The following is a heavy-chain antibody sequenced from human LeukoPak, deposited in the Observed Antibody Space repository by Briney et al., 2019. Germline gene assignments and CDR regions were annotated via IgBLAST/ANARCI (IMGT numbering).Heavy chain of an antibody. CDR2: VHYSGST. D-gene: IGHD6-19*01. J-gene: IGHJ2*01. V-gene: IGHV4-59*01. CDR3: ARNTSGWSDASYFDL. CDR1: GGSISGYY. Sequence: SETLSLTCSVSGGSISGYYWSWIRQPAGKGLEWVGYVHYSGSTNYNPSLESRVTISVDTSKNQLSLKLSSVTAADTAVYYCARNTSGWSDASYFDLWGRGTLVTVSS.